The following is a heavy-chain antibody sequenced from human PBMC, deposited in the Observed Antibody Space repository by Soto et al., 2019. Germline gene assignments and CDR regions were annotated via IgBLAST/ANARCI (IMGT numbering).Heavy chain of an antibody. V-gene: IGHV1-18*04. CDR2: IKVDSGYT. J-gene: IGHJ5*02. CDR1: GYPFIKYG. D-gene: IGHD3-9*01. CDR3: ATSYDTGFDP. Sequence: QLQLVQSAAEVKKPGASVRVSCKAYGYPFIKYGISWIRQAPEQGLEWMGWIKVDSGYTNYAQKFQGRVTMTADTSSDTACMELRSLRLDDTAVYFGATSYDTGFDPWGQGTLVSVSS.